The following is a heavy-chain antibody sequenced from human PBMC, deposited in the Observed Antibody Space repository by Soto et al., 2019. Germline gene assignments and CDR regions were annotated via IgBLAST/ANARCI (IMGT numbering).Heavy chain of an antibody. Sequence: GASVKVSCKASGYTFTSYGISWVRQAPGQRLEWMGWINAGNGNTKYSQKFQGRVTITRDTSASTAYMELSSLRSEDTAVYYCARVSGYYLPDYWGQRTLVTVSS. D-gene: IGHD5-12*01. CDR2: INAGNGNT. CDR3: ARVSGYYLPDY. V-gene: IGHV1-3*01. J-gene: IGHJ4*02. CDR1: GYTFTSYG.